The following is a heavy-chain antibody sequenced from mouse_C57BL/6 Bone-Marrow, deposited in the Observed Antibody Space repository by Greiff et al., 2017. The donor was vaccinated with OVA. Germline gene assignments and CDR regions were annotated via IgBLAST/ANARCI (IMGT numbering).Heavy chain of an antibody. J-gene: IGHJ3*01. CDR1: GYTFTDYE. Sequence: QVQLQQSGAELVRPGASVTLSCKASGYTFTDYEMHWVKQTPVHGLEWIGAIDPETGGTAYNQKFKGKAILTADKSSSTAYMELRSLTSEDSAVYYCTRYDGYYSFAYWGRGTVVTVSA. CDR2: IDPETGGT. V-gene: IGHV1-15*01. D-gene: IGHD2-3*01. CDR3: TRYDGYYSFAY.